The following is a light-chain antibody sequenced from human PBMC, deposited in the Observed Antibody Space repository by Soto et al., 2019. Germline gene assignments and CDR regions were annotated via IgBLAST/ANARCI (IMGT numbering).Light chain of an antibody. Sequence: QAVVTQEPSFSVSPGGTVTLTCGLTSGSVSTSYYPSWFQQTPGQAPRTLIHSTNTRSSGVPDRFSGSILGNKAALTITGVQAEDESDYYCVLYMGSGIWVFGGGTKLTVL. V-gene: IGLV8-61*01. J-gene: IGLJ3*02. CDR1: SGSVSTSYY. CDR2: STN. CDR3: VLYMGSGIWV.